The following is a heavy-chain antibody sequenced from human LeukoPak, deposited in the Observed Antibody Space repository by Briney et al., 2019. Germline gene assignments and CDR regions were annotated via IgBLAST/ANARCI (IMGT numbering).Heavy chain of an antibody. J-gene: IGHJ5*02. V-gene: IGHV1-46*01. CDR3: ARDNSVGDVAWWFDP. D-gene: IGHD1-26*01. CDR2: INPSGSST. CDR1: GDTFTGYY. Sequence: ASVKVSCKASGDTFTGYYIHWVRQAPGQGLEWMGLINPSGSSTLYAQKFQGRVTMTRDMSTTTDYMELSSLRSEDTAVYYCARDNSVGDVAWWFDPWGQGTLVTVSS.